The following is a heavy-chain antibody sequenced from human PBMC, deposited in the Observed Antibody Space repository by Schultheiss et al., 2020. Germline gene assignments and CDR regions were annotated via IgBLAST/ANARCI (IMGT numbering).Heavy chain of an antibody. CDR2: IYYSGST. J-gene: IGHJ4*02. V-gene: IGHV4-59*08. Sequence: SETLSLTCTVSGASISTYYWSWIRQPPGKGLEWIGYIYYSGSTNYNPSLKSRVTISVDTSKKKFSMKLSSVTAADTAVYYCAKVPNLEVVVAADYWGQGTLVTVSS. CDR1: GASISTYY. CDR3: AKVPNLEVVVAADY. D-gene: IGHD2-15*01.